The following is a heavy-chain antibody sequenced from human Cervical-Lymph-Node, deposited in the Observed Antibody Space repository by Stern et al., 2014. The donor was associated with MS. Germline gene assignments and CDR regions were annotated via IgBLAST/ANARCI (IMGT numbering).Heavy chain of an antibody. J-gene: IGHJ4*02. CDR1: GGTLNTSA. Sequence: QVQLVQPGAEVKKPGSSVKVSCKASGGTLNTSAINWVRQAPGQGLEWMGGIIPIFGATNYAQKFQGRLTITADESTTTAYMELNSLMSEDTAMYYCARVRCPNGVCYPRLDYWGQGILVTVSS. CDR3: ARVRCPNGVCYPRLDY. CDR2: IIPIFGAT. V-gene: IGHV1-69*13. D-gene: IGHD2-8*01.